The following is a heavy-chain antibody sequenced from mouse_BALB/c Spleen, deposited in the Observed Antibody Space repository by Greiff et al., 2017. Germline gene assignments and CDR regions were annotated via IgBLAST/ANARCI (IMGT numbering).Heavy chain of an antibody. Sequence: VQRVESGPGLVAPSQSLSITCTVSGFSLTSYGVHWVRQPPGKGLEWLGVIWAGGSTNYNSALMSRLSISKDNSKSQVFLKMNSLQTDDTAMYYCARDNYGNFGWFAYWGQGTLVTVSA. CDR3: ARDNYGNFGWFAY. D-gene: IGHD2-1*01. CDR2: IWAGGST. J-gene: IGHJ3*01. CDR1: GFSLTSYG. V-gene: IGHV2-9*02.